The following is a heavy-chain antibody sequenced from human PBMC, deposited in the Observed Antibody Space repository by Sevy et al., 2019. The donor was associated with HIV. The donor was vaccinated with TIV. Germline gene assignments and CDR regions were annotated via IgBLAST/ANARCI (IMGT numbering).Heavy chain of an antibody. D-gene: IGHD1-26*01. V-gene: IGHV3-7*03. Sequence: GGSLRLSCAASGFTFSSYWMSWVRQAPGKGLEWVANVKQDGSEKYYVDSVKDRFTISRDNAKNSLYLQMNSLRAEDTAVYYCAREGGGSYSDAFDIWGQGTMVTVSS. CDR1: GFTFSSYW. J-gene: IGHJ3*02. CDR3: AREGGGSYSDAFDI. CDR2: VKQDGSEK.